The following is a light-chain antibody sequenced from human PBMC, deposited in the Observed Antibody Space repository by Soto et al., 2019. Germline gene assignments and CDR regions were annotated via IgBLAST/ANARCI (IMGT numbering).Light chain of an antibody. V-gene: IGKV3-15*01. CDR3: QQYNKFPLT. Sequence: EVVMTQSPATLSVPPGERATLSCRASQSVSSDLAWYQQKRGQAPRLLIYFISTRATGIPVRFSGSGSGTEFTLTISSLQSEDFAVYYCQQYNKFPLTFGGGTKVEIK. J-gene: IGKJ4*01. CDR1: QSVSSD. CDR2: FIS.